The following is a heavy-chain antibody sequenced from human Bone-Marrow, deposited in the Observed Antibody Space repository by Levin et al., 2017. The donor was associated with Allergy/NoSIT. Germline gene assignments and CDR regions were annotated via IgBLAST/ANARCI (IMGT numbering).Heavy chain of an antibody. CDR1: GFSLSNYG. V-gene: IGHV3-33*01. Sequence: QRGESLKISCAASGFSLSNYGIHWVRQVPDKGLEWVGVAWYDGFHEDYGDSMRGRFTISRDSSKNTVYLLVNSLRGEDTAVYYCARDRVSQWLYVGIFDMWGQGTVVTVSS. D-gene: IGHD6-19*01. CDR3: ARDRVSQWLYVGIFDM. CDR2: AWYDGFHE. J-gene: IGHJ3*02.